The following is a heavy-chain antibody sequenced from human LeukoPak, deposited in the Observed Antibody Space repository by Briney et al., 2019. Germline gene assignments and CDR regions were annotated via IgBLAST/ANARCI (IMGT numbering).Heavy chain of an antibody. CDR2: ISGSGGST. D-gene: IGHD3-22*01. V-gene: IGHV3-23*01. Sequence: PGGSLRLSCAASGFTFSSYAMSWVRQAPGKGLEWVSAISGSGGSTYYADSVKGRFTISRDNSKNTLYLQMNSLRAEDTAVYYCAKSYYYDSSGYYRTPRPLLDYWGQGTLVTVSS. J-gene: IGHJ4*02. CDR3: AKSYYYDSSGYYRTPRPLLDY. CDR1: GFTFSSYA.